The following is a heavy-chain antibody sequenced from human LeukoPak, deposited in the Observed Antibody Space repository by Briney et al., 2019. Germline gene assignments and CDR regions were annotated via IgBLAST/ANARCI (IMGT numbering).Heavy chain of an antibody. D-gene: IGHD3-3*01. Sequence: GGSLRLSCAASGFTFSSYAMSWVRQAPGKGLEWVSAITGSGGNTYYADSVKGRFTISRDNSKNTLFLQMNSLRTEDTAVYYCAKRRLQDQPHYDFGGQGTLVTVSS. CDR3: AKRRLQDQPHYDF. J-gene: IGHJ4*02. CDR2: ITGSGGNT. V-gene: IGHV3-23*01. CDR1: GFTFSSYA.